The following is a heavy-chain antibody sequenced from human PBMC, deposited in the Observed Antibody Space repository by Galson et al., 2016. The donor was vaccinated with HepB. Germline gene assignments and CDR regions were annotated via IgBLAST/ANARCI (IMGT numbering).Heavy chain of an antibody. D-gene: IGHD3-9*01. CDR1: GYTFTAYG. V-gene: IGHV1-18*01. J-gene: IGHJ5*02. CDR3: ARTFYDNLTGYSIPTAWFDP. Sequence: SVKVSCKASGYTFTAYGLSWVRQAPGQGLEWMGWISTYNGNTNYAHKLQDRVAMTTDTSSNTAYMELRSLRSDDTAVYYCARTFYDNLTGYSIPTAWFDPWGQGTLVTVSS. CDR2: ISTYNGNT.